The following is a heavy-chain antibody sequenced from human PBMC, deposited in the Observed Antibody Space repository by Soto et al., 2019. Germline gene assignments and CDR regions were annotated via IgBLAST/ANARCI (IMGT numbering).Heavy chain of an antibody. CDR1: GFTVSSFY. CDR2: ISSGGST. CDR3: ARDTFGGAYDFLH. D-gene: IGHD3-3*01. J-gene: IGHJ4*02. V-gene: IGHV3-66*01. Sequence: EVQLVESGGGLVQPGGSLRLSCAASGFTVSSFYMTWVRQAPGKGLQWVAVISSGGSTYYADSVKGRFTISRDNSKNMLYLEMNSLRAEDTAVYYCARDTFGGAYDFLHGGQGTLVTVSS.